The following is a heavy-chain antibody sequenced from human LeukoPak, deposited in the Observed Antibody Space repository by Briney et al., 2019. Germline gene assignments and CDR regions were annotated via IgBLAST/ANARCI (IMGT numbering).Heavy chain of an antibody. CDR3: ARGGYSFDY. CDR2: LHADGIER. J-gene: IGHJ4*02. V-gene: IGHV3-7*03. Sequence: PGGSLRLSCAASGFTLSGYWMSWVRQARGKGLEWVARLHADGIERYYVDPVKGRFTISRDNAKNSLHLQMYSLRLDDTAVYYCARGGYSFDYLGQGTLVTVSS. D-gene: IGHD5-12*01. CDR1: GFTLSGYW.